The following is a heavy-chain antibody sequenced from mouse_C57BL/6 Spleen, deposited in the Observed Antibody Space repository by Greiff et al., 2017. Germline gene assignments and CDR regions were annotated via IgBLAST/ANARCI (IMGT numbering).Heavy chain of an antibody. Sequence: QVQLQQPGAELVKPGASVKLSCKASGYTFTSYWMHWVKQRPGQGLEWIGMIYPNSGSTNYNEKFKSKATLTVDKSSSTAYMQLSSLTSEDSAVYCCARPNWDVYYFDYWGQGTTLTVSS. J-gene: IGHJ2*01. V-gene: IGHV1-64*01. CDR1: GYTFTSYW. CDR2: IYPNSGST. D-gene: IGHD4-1*02. CDR3: ARPNWDVYYFDY.